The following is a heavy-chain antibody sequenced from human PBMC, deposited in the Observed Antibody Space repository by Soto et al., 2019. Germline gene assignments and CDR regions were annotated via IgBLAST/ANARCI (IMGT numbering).Heavy chain of an antibody. Sequence: EVQLVESGGGLVKPGGSLRLSCAASGFTFSNAWMNWVRQAPGKGLEWVGRIKSKTDGGTTDYAAPVKGRFTISRDDSKNTLYLQMNSLKTEDTAVYYCTTDRGGAGYYYYGMDVWGQGTTVTVSS. D-gene: IGHD2-21*01. CDR3: TTDRGGAGYYYYGMDV. J-gene: IGHJ6*02. CDR1: GFTFSNAW. V-gene: IGHV3-15*07. CDR2: IKSKTDGGTT.